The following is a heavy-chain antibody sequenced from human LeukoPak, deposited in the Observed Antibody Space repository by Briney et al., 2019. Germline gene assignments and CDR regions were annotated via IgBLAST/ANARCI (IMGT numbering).Heavy chain of an antibody. CDR2: ISSSTGTI. Sequence: GGSLRLSCAASGFTFSDYSMNWVRQAPGKGLEWVSYISSSTGTIHYADSVKGRVIISRDNAKNSLFLQMNSLRDEDTAVYYCAKISSGSYGYFDYWGQGTLVTVSS. CDR1: GFTFSDYS. D-gene: IGHD3-10*01. J-gene: IGHJ4*02. V-gene: IGHV3-48*02. CDR3: AKISSGSYGYFDY.